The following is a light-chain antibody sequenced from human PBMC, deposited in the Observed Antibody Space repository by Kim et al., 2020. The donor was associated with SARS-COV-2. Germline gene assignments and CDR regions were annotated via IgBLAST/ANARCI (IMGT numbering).Light chain of an antibody. CDR1: SGDVWSYNL. J-gene: IGLJ2*01. V-gene: IGLV2-23*02. Sequence: QSVSISCTGTSGDVWSYNLVSWYQHHPGKAPMVMLYEVTKRPSGVSSRFSGSKSGNTASLTISGLQAEDEADYYCYSSANYNTPVIFGGGTKVTVL. CDR3: YSSANYNTPVI. CDR2: EVT.